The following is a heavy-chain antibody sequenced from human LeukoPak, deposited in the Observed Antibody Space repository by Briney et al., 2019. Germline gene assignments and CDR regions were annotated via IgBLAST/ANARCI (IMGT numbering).Heavy chain of an antibody. CDR2: IYYSGST. D-gene: IGHD2-2*01. Sequence: SETLSLTCTVSGGSISSYYWSWIRQPPGKGLEWIGYIYYSGSTNYNPSLKSRVTISVDTSKNQFSLKLSSVTAADTAVYYCARCSSTSCSSFDYWGQGTLVTVSS. V-gene: IGHV4-59*01. CDR3: ARCSSTSCSSFDY. CDR1: GGSISSYY. J-gene: IGHJ4*02.